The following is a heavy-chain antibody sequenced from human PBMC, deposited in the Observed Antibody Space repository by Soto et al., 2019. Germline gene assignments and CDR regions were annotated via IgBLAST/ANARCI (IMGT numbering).Heavy chain of an antibody. V-gene: IGHV3-23*01. CDR2: VSGTGRTT. CDR3: AKGKDGTSYSGMHV. Sequence: PGGSLRLSCAASGFAFSAYAMNWVRHTPGKGLEWVSSVSGTGRTTYHADSVKGRFTMSRDNSKDTVYLQMNSLRADDTAVYYCAKGKDGTSYSGMHVWGQGTKVTVSS. CDR1: GFAFSAYA. J-gene: IGHJ6*02. D-gene: IGHD1-1*01.